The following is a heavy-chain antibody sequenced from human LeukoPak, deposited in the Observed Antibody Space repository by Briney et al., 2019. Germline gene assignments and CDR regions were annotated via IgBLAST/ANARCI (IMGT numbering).Heavy chain of an antibody. J-gene: IGHJ5*02. Sequence: PGGSLRLSCTASGFTFGDYAMSWVRQAPGKGLEWVSSITSSSSYIYYADSVKGRFTISRDNAKNSLYLQMNSLRAEDTAVYYCARDFTVTSTCWFDRWGQGTLVTVSS. V-gene: IGHV3-21*01. CDR2: ITSSSSYI. D-gene: IGHD4-11*01. CDR3: ARDFTVTSTCWFDR. CDR1: GFTFGDYA.